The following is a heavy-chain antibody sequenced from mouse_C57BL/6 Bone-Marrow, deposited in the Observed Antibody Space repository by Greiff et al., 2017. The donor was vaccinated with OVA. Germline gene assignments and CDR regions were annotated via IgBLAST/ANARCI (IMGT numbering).Heavy chain of an antibody. Sequence: VQLQQSGAELVRPGASVKLSCKASGYTFTDYYINWVKQRPGQGLEWIARIYPGSGNTYYNEKFKGKATLTAEKSSSTAYMQLSSLTSEDSAVYFCARSPLFDYWGQGTTLTGSS. CDR2: IYPGSGNT. D-gene: IGHD6-1*01. J-gene: IGHJ2*01. CDR1: GYTFTDYY. CDR3: ARSPLFDY. V-gene: IGHV1-76*01.